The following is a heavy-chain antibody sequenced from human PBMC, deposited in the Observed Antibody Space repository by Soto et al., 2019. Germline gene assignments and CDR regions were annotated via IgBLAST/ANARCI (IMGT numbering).Heavy chain of an antibody. CDR3: AKDLERINSSGWATLYFDY. CDR1: GFTFSSYA. D-gene: IGHD6-19*01. Sequence: GGSLRLSCAASGFTFSSYAMSWVRQAPGKGLEWVSAISGSGGSTYYADSVKGRFTISRDNSKNTLYLQMNSLRAEDTAVYYCAKDLERINSSGWATLYFDYWGQGTLVTVSS. CDR2: ISGSGGST. J-gene: IGHJ4*02. V-gene: IGHV3-23*01.